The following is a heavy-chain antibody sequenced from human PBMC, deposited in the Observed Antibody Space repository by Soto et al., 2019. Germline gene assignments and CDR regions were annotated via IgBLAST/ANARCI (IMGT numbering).Heavy chain of an antibody. Sequence: EVQLVESGGGLVQPGASLRLSCVASGFTFNNFWMHWVRQVPGKGLEWVSRIKTDGSNPNYADSVEGRFTISSDNAKNTLDLQMNSPRAEDTAVYYCARDRIAGSGSCDNWGQGTLVTVSS. CDR2: IKTDGSNP. J-gene: IGHJ4*02. CDR3: ARDRIAGSGSCDN. D-gene: IGHD3-10*01. CDR1: GFTFNNFW. V-gene: IGHV3-74*01.